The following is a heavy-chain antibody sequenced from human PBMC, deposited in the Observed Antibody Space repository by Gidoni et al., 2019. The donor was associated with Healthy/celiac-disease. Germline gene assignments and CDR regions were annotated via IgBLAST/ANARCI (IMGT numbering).Heavy chain of an antibody. V-gene: IGHV3-33*01. Sequence: QVQLVESGGGVVQPGRSVRLSCAASGVTFSSYGMHWVRQAPGKGLEWWAVIWYDGSNKYYADSVKGRFTISRDNSKNTLYLQMNSLRAEDTAVYYCAADSSSSYYWGQGTLVTVSS. D-gene: IGHD6-6*01. CDR2: IWYDGSNK. CDR3: AADSSSSYY. CDR1: GVTFSSYG. J-gene: IGHJ4*02.